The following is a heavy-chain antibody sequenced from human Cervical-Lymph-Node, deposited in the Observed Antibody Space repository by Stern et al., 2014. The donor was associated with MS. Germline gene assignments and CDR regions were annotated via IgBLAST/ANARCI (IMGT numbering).Heavy chain of an antibody. CDR3: SGSNWYFFDY. J-gene: IGHJ4*02. CDR2: INTDGSSP. Sequence: EVQLVESGGGLVQPGGSLRLSCAASGFTFDSYSMHWVRQVPGKGLVWVSRINTDGSSPRYADSVKGRFTISRDNAKNMLYLEMNSLRAKDTAVYYCSGSNWYFFDYWGQGTLVTVSS. CDR1: GFTFDSYS. D-gene: IGHD6-13*01. V-gene: IGHV3-74*01.